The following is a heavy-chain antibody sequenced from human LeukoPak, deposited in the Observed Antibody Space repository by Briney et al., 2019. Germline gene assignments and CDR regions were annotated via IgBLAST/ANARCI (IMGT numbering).Heavy chain of an antibody. CDR3: ALSMVAAAGDD. CDR1: GFTFSSYW. Sequence: PGGSLRLSCAASGFTFSSYWMSWVRQAPGKGLVWVANIKQDGSEKYYVDSVKGRFTISRDNAKNSLYLQMNSLRAEDTAVYYCALSMVAAAGDDWGQGTLVTVSS. V-gene: IGHV3-7*01. CDR2: IKQDGSEK. J-gene: IGHJ4*02. D-gene: IGHD6-13*01.